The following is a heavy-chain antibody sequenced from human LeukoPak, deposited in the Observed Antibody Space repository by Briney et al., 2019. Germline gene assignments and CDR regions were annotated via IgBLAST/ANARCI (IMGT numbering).Heavy chain of an antibody. V-gene: IGHV3-20*04. CDR1: GFPFNNHA. J-gene: IGHJ4*02. D-gene: IGHD3-10*01. Sequence: GGSLRLSCVGSGFPFNNHAMSWVRQAPGKGLEWVSGINWNGGSTGYADSVKGRFTISRDNAKNSLYLQMNSLRAEDTALYYCAKDYGSGSYEAPDYWGQGTLVTVSS. CDR3: AKDYGSGSYEAPDY. CDR2: INWNGGST.